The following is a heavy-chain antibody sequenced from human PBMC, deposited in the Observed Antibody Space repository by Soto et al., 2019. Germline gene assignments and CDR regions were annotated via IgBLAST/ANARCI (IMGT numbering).Heavy chain of an antibody. CDR3: ATLVSGEGVVGAILNWFDP. Sequence: ASVKVSCKASGYTFTSYGISWVRQAPGQGLEWMGWISAYNGNTNYAQKLQGRVTMTTDTSTSTAYMELRSLRSEDTAVYYCATLVSGEGVVGAILNWFDPWGQGTLVTVSS. CDR1: GYTFTSYG. D-gene: IGHD1-26*01. CDR2: ISAYNGNT. V-gene: IGHV1-18*04. J-gene: IGHJ5*02.